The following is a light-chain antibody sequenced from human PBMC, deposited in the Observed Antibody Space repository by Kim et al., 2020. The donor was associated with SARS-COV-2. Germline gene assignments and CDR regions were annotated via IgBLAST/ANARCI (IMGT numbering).Light chain of an antibody. CDR1: QNIDTY. Sequence: PGERATLSCRASQNIDTYLAWYQQRPGQAPRLLVYDASNRDTGVPDRCSGSGSGTDFTLTISSLEPEDFSIYYCQQRNSWPPAVTFGGGTKVDIK. CDR3: QQRNSWPPAVT. V-gene: IGKV3-11*01. J-gene: IGKJ4*01. CDR2: DAS.